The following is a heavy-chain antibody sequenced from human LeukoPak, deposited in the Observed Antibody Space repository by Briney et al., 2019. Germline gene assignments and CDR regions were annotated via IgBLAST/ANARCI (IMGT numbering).Heavy chain of an antibody. CDR3: ARAYNKAFDY. J-gene: IGHJ4*02. V-gene: IGHV3-7*01. CDR1: GFAFSSYW. Sequence: GGSLRLSCAASGFAFSSYWMTWVRQAPGKGLEWVANIKQDGSEKYYVDSVKGRFTISRDNAKSSLYLQMNSLRAEDTAVYYCARAYNKAFDYWGQGTLVTVSS. CDR2: IKQDGSEK. D-gene: IGHD1-14*01.